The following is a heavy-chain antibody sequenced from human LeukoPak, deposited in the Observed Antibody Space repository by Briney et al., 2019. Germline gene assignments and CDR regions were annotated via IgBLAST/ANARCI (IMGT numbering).Heavy chain of an antibody. CDR2: IYYSGST. Sequence: PSETLSLTCTVSGGSISSGDYYWSWIRQPPGKALEWIGYIYYSGSTYYNPSLKSRVTISVDTSKNQFSLKLSSVTAADTAVYYCARELENGSGPFDPWGQGTLVTVSS. V-gene: IGHV4-30-4*08. J-gene: IGHJ5*02. CDR3: ARELENGSGPFDP. CDR1: GGSISSGDYY. D-gene: IGHD2-15*01.